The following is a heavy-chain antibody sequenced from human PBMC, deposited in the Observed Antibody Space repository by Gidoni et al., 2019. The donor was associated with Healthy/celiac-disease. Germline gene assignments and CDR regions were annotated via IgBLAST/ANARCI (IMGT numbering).Heavy chain of an antibody. CDR3: ARHVRGSYYLDAFDI. Sequence: EVQLVQSGAEVNKPGESLKIYCKGSGYSFTSYWIGWVRQMPGKGLEWMGIIYPGDSDTRYSPSFQGQVTISADKSISTAYLQWSSLKASDTAMYYCARHVRGSYYLDAFDIWGQGTMVTVSS. V-gene: IGHV5-51*01. CDR1: GYSFTSYW. J-gene: IGHJ3*02. D-gene: IGHD1-26*01. CDR2: IYPGDSDT.